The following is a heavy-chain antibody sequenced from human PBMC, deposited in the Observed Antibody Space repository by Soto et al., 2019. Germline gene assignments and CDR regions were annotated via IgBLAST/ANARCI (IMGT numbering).Heavy chain of an antibody. CDR1: GFTVSSYA. V-gene: IGHV3-30-3*01. D-gene: IGHD6-19*01. Sequence: ESGGGVVQPGRSLRLSCAASGFTVSSYAMHWVRQAPGKGLEWVAVISYDGSNKYYADSVKGRFTISRDNSKNTLYLQMNSLRAEDTAVYYCARGARSSGWYYFDYWGQGTLVTVSS. CDR3: ARGARSSGWYYFDY. CDR2: ISYDGSNK. J-gene: IGHJ4*02.